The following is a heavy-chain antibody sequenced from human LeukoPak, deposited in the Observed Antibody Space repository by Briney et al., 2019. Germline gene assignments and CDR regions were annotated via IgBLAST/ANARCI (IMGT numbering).Heavy chain of an antibody. V-gene: IGHV4-30-4*02. D-gene: IGHD4-17*01. CDR2: IYFSGSL. CDR1: GASIRSGDHY. CDR3: ARGRQTTVTKFRNGMDV. Sequence: SETLSLTCNVSGASIRSGDHYWSWLRQPPGKGLEWIGYIYFSGSLYYSPSLKGRLTISVDTSKNQFSLKLSSVTAADTAVYYCARGRQTTVTKFRNGMDVWGQGTTVIVSS. J-gene: IGHJ6*02.